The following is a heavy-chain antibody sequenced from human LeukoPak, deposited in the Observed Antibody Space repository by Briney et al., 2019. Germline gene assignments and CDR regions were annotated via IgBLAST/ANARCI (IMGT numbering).Heavy chain of an antibody. V-gene: IGHV3-30*02. Sequence: PGGSLRLSCTASGFIFSDSGFNWVRQAPGKGLEWVAFLRYDGRSKYYLDAVKGRFTISRDNSKNTVYLQMDSLRPEDTAVYYCAIGVNYAFDDWGQGTLVTVSS. CDR3: AIGVNYAFDD. CDR2: LRYDGRSK. J-gene: IGHJ4*02. D-gene: IGHD1-7*01. CDR1: GFIFSDSG.